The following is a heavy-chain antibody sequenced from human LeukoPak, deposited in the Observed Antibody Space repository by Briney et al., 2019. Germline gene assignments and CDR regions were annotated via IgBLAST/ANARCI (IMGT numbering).Heavy chain of an antibody. Sequence: PSETLSLTCTVSGGSISSGDYYWSWIRQPPGKGLEWIGYIYYSGSTNYNPSLRSRVTISINTSKTQFSLNLISVTAADTAVYFCATGNWNYDSWGQGTLVTVSS. J-gene: IGHJ5*01. D-gene: IGHD1-7*01. CDR3: ATGNWNYDS. CDR1: GGSISSGDYY. CDR2: IYYSGST. V-gene: IGHV4-61*08.